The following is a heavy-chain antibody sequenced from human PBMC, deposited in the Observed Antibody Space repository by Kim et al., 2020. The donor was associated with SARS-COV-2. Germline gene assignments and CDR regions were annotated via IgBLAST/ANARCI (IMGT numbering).Heavy chain of an antibody. CDR1: GYDFRNFA. CDR2: ISASGGSA. D-gene: IGHD2-2*01. V-gene: IGHV3-23*01. J-gene: IGHJ4*02. CDR3: TRDITSSGVYAD. Sequence: GGSLRLPCTASGYDFRNFAMTWARQPPGKGLEWVATISASGGSAYYAEAVEGRFTISRDNSENKVFLQMSRLRAEDTAFYFCTRDITSSGVYADWGRGTLVRVSS.